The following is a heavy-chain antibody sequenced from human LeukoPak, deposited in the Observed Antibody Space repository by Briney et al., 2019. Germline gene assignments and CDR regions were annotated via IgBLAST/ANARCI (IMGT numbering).Heavy chain of an antibody. CDR1: GGSISSYY. D-gene: IGHD6-19*01. CDR3: AGGGYSSGWWDY. J-gene: IGHJ4*02. CDR2: IYTSGST. Sequence: SGTLSLTCTVSGGSISSYYWSWIRRPAGKGLEWIGRIYTSGSTNYNPSLKSRVTMSVDTSKNQFSLKLSSVTAADTAVYYCAGGGYSSGWWDYWGQGTLVTVSS. V-gene: IGHV4-4*07.